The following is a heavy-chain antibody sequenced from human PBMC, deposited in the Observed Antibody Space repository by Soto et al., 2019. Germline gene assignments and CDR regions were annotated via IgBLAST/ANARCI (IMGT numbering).Heavy chain of an antibody. CDR3: ARIVRGGWIGVPMDV. CDR1: GFTFSSYG. Sequence: GGSLRLSCAASGFTFSSYGMHWVRQAPGKGLEWVAVIWYDGSNKYYADSVKGRFTISRDNSKNTLYLQMNSLRAEDTAVYYCARIVRGGWIGVPMDVWGQGTTVTVSS. J-gene: IGHJ6*02. V-gene: IGHV3-33*01. D-gene: IGHD2-2*03. CDR2: IWYDGSNK.